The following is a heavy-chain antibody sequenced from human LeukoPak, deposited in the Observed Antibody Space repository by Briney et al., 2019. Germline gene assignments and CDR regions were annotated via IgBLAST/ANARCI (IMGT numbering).Heavy chain of an antibody. V-gene: IGHV3-33*01. CDR1: GFTFSSYG. D-gene: IGHD6-19*01. J-gene: IGHJ4*02. CDR3: ARDLLAGTSYYFDY. Sequence: GGSLRLSCAASGFTFSSYGMHWVRQAPGKGLEWVAVIWYDGSNKYYADSVKGRFTISRDNSKSTLYLQMNSLRAEDTAVYYCARDLLAGTSYYFDYWGQGTLVTVSS. CDR2: IWYDGSNK.